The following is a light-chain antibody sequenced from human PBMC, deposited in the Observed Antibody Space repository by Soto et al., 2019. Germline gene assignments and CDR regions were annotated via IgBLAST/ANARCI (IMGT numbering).Light chain of an antibody. CDR3: QQYYSTPPT. Sequence: DIVMTQSPDSLAVSLGERATINCKSSQSVLYSSNNKNYLVWYQQKPGQPPKLLIYWASTRESGVPDRFSGSGSGTEFTLTISSLQAEDVAVYYCQQYYSTPPTFGQGTKVEIK. V-gene: IGKV4-1*01. J-gene: IGKJ1*01. CDR1: QSVLYSSNNKNY. CDR2: WAS.